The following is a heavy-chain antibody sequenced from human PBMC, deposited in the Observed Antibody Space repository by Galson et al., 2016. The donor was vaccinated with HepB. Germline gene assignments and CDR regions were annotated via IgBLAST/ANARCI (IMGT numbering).Heavy chain of an antibody. V-gene: IGHV3-9*01. D-gene: IGHD5-12*01. CDR3: ANDIGGWDGGYGSYYYYYYGMDV. J-gene: IGHJ6*02. Sequence: SLRLSCAASGFTFDDYAMHWVRQAPGKGLEWVSGISWNRGSIVYADSVKGRFNISRDNPKNSLYLQMNSLRAEDTAWYYCANDIGGWDGGYGSYYYYYYGMDVWGQGTTVTV. CDR2: ISWNRGSI. CDR1: GFTFDDYA.